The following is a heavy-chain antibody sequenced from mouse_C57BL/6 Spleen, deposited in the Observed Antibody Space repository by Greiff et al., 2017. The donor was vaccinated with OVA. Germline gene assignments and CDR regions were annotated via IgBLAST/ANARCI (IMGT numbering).Heavy chain of an antibody. D-gene: IGHD2-1*01. Sequence: EVQLVESGPGMVKPSQSLSLTCTVTGYSITSGYDWHWIRHFPGNKLEWMGYISYSGSTNSNPSLKSRISLTHDTSKNHFFLKLNSVTTEDTATYYCAYGNYGGYFDVWGTGTTVTVSS. CDR2: ISYSGST. CDR3: AYGNYGGYFDV. V-gene: IGHV3-1*01. J-gene: IGHJ1*03. CDR1: GYSITSGYD.